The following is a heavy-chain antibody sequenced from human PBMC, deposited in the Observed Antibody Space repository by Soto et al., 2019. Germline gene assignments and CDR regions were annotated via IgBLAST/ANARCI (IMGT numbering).Heavy chain of an antibody. CDR3: AREGDLLIVGATDYFDY. CDR2: INPNSGGT. CDR1: GYTFTGYY. V-gene: IGHV1-2*02. D-gene: IGHD1-26*01. J-gene: IGHJ4*02. Sequence: ASVKVSCKASGYTFTGYYMHWVRQAPGQGLEWMGWINPNSGGTNYAQKFQGRVTMTRDTSISTAYMELSRLRSDDTAVYYCAREGDLLIVGATDYFDYWGQGTLVTVSS.